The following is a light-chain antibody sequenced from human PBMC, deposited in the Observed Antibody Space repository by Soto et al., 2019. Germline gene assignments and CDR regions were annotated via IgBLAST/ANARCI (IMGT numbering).Light chain of an antibody. J-gene: IGLJ1*01. V-gene: IGLV2-8*01. CDR3: SSYAGTHIV. CDR1: SSDVGGYNY. CDR2: EIS. Sequence: QSALTQPPSASGSPGQSVAISCTGTSSDVGGYNYVSWYQQHPGKAPKLMIYEISKRPSGVPDLFSGSKSGNTASLTVSGLQAEDEADYYCSSYAGTHIVFGTGTKVTVL.